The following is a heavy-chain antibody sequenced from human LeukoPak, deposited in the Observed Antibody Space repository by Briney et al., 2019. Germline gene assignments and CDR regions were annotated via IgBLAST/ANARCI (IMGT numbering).Heavy chain of an antibody. CDR3: ATDSMYSSGWYAIDY. V-gene: IGHV1-24*01. J-gene: IGHJ4*02. CDR1: GYTLTELS. Sequence: ASVKVSCKVSGYTLTELSMHWVRQAPGKGLEWMGGFDPEDGGTIYAQKFQGRVTMTEDTSTDTAYMELSSLRSEDTAVYYCATDSMYSSGWYAIDYWGQGTLVTVSS. CDR2: FDPEDGGT. D-gene: IGHD6-19*01.